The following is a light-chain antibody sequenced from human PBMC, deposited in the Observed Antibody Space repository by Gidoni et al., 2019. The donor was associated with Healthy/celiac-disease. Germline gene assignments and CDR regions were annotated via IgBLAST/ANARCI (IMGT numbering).Light chain of an antibody. CDR3: QQSYSTPRT. Sequence: DIQMTQSPSSLSASVGDRVTITCRASQSISSYLNWYQQKPGKAPKLLIYAASSLQSGVPSRFSGSGSGTDFTLTISSLQPEDFANYYCQQSYSTPRTFXPXTKVDIK. CDR2: AAS. CDR1: QSISSY. J-gene: IGKJ3*01. V-gene: IGKV1-39*01.